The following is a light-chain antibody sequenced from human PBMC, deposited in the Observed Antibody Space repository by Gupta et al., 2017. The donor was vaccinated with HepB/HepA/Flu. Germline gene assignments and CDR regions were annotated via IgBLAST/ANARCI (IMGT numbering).Light chain of an antibody. CDR2: AAT. J-gene: IGKJ3*01. CDR3: QKDDSVPIT. V-gene: IGKV1-27*01. CDR1: QDISNY. Sequence: DIQMTQSPSSLSVSVGDRVTITCRASQDISNYLAWYQQKPGKIPKLLIYAATTLQSGVPSRFSGSFSGTDFTLTISSLQPDDVATYYCQKDDSVPITFGHGTRVDI.